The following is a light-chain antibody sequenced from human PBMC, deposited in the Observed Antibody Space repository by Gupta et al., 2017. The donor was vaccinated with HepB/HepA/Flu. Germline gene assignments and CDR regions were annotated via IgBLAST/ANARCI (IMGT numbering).Light chain of an antibody. CDR2: DAS. V-gene: IGKV1-33*01. CDR3: QQYDNLPLT. J-gene: IGKJ4*01. Sequence: DIQMTHSPSSLSASVGERVTITCQASQDISNYLNWYQQKPGKAPKLLIYDASNLETGVPSRFSGSGSGTDFTFTISSLQPEDIATYYCQQYDNLPLTFGGGTKVESK. CDR1: QDISNY.